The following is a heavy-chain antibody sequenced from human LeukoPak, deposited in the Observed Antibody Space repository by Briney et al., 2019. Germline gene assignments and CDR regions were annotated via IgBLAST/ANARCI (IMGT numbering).Heavy chain of an antibody. CDR3: SRDNDVLTGYRYWYFDL. J-gene: IGHJ2*01. V-gene: IGHV4-61*02. D-gene: IGHD3-9*01. Sequence: SETLSLTCSVSGGSINSGNFHWSWIRQPAGKGLEWIGRIYINGYTNYNPSLKSRVSISLDTSTNQFSLKLSSVTAADTAVYFCSRDNDVLTGYRYWYFDLWGRGTLVTVSS. CDR1: GGSINSGNFH. CDR2: IYINGYT.